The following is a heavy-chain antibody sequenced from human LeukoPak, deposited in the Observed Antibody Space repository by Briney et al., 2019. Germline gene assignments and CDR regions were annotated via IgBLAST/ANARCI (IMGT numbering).Heavy chain of an antibody. V-gene: IGHV3-48*02. D-gene: IGHD6-13*01. CDR1: GFTFSSCN. CDR3: ARDPHIAAAGTIFDY. J-gene: IGHJ4*02. CDR2: ISSSSSTI. Sequence: QPGGSLTLSCAVSGFTFSSCNMNWVRQAPGKGLEWVSYISSSSSTIYYADSVKGRFTISRDNAKNSLYLQMNSLRDEDSAVYYCARDPHIAAAGTIFDYWGQGTLVTVSS.